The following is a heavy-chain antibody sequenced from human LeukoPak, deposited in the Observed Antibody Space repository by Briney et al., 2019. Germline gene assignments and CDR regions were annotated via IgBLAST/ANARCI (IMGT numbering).Heavy chain of an antibody. J-gene: IGHJ4*02. Sequence: GASVKVSCKASGGTFSSYAISWVQQAPGQGLEWMGGIIPIFGTANYAQKFQGRVTITADESTSTAYMELSSLRSEDTAVYYCATRIAAAGMVWDYFDYWGQGTLVTVSS. V-gene: IGHV1-69*13. D-gene: IGHD6-13*01. CDR3: ATRIAAAGMVWDYFDY. CDR1: GGTFSSYA. CDR2: IIPIFGTA.